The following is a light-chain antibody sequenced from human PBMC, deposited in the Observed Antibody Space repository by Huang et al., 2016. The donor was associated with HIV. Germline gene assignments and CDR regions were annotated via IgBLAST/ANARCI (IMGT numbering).Light chain of an antibody. Sequence: EIVMTQSPATLSVSPGERATLSCRASQSVSSNLDWYQQKPGQAPRLLIYGSSTRATGIPARVSGSWSGTEFTLTISSLQSEDFAVYYCQQYNNWPPLTFGGGTKVEIK. V-gene: IGKV3-15*01. CDR2: GSS. CDR1: QSVSSN. CDR3: QQYNNWPPLT. J-gene: IGKJ4*01.